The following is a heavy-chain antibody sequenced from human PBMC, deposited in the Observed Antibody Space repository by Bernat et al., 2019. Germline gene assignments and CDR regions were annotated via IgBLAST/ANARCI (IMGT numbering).Heavy chain of an antibody. CDR2: ISSSSSYI. CDR3: ARVHYVGGDYLGAIDY. V-gene: IGHV3-21*01. J-gene: IGHJ4*02. D-gene: IGHD4-17*01. Sequence: EVQLVESGGGLVKPGGSLRLSCAASGFTFSSYSMNWVRQAPGKGLEWVSSISSSSSYIYYADSVKGRFTISRDNAKNSLYLQMNSLRAEDTAVYYCARVHYVGGDYLGAIDYWGQGTLVTVSS. CDR1: GFTFSSYS.